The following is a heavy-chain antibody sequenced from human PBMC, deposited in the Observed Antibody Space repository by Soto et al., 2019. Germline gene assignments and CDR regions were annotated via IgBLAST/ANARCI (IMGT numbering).Heavy chain of an antibody. J-gene: IGHJ5*02. V-gene: IGHV4-30-2*01. CDR2: IYHSGST. D-gene: IGHD2-15*01. Sequence: PSETLSLTCAVSGGSISSGGYSWSWIRQPPGKGLEWIGYIYHSGSTYYTPSLKSRVTISVDRSKNQFSLKLSSVTAADPAVYYCAREVMGYCRGGSCYFNWFGPWRQRTLVT. CDR1: GGSISSGGYS. CDR3: AREVMGYCRGGSCYFNWFGP.